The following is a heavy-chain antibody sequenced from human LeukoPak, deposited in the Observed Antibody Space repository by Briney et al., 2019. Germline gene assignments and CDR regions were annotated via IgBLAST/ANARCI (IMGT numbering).Heavy chain of an antibody. V-gene: IGHV3-30*02. CDR2: IRYDGSNK. Sequence: PGGSLRLSCAASGFTFSSYGMHWVRQAPGKGLEWVAFIRYDGSNKYYADSVKGRFTISRDNSKNTLYLQMNSLRAEDTAVYYCAKRVVVVIKEYYFDYWGQGTLVTVSS. CDR3: AKRVVVVIKEYYFDY. CDR1: GFTFSSYG. D-gene: IGHD3-22*01. J-gene: IGHJ4*02.